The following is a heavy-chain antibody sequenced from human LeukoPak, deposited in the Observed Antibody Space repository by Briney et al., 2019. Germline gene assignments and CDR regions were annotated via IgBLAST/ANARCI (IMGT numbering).Heavy chain of an antibody. CDR1: GFTVSRHG. CDR3: AKDFSTSWASFDF. D-gene: IGHD6-13*01. Sequence: GGSLRLSCAASGFTVSRHGMHWVRQAPGKGLEWMAFISYDGSKKYYADSVKGRFTISRDNSKTTLFLQMDSLRTEDTAVYYCAKDFSTSWASFDFWGQGTLVTVSS. V-gene: IGHV3-30*18. CDR2: ISYDGSKK. J-gene: IGHJ4*02.